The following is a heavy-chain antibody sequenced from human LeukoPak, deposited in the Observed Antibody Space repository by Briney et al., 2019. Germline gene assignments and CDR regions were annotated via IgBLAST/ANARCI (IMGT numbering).Heavy chain of an antibody. D-gene: IGHD2-15*01. CDR3: ASFLGHCSGGSCYNWFDP. V-gene: IGHV1-69*06. Sequence: ASVKVSCKASGGTFSSYAISWVRQAPGQGLEWMGGIIPIFGTANYAQKFQGRVTITADKSTSTAYMELSSLRSEDTAVYYCASFLGHCSGGSCYNWFDPWGQGTLVTVSS. CDR1: GGTFSSYA. J-gene: IGHJ5*02. CDR2: IIPIFGTA.